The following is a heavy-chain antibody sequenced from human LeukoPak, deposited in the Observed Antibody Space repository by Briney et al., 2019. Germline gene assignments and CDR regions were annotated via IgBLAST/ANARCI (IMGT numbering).Heavy chain of an antibody. CDR3: AREVSVGTAIGYYYYYGMDV. V-gene: IGHV4-34*01. Sequence: PSETLSLTCTVSGGSISSYYWSWIRQPPGKGLEWIGEINHSGSTNYNPSLKSRVTISVDTSKNQFSLKLSSVTAADTAVYYCAREVSVGTAIGYYYYYGMDVWGQGTTVTVSS. CDR2: INHSGST. J-gene: IGHJ6*02. CDR1: GGSISSYY. D-gene: IGHD1-1*01.